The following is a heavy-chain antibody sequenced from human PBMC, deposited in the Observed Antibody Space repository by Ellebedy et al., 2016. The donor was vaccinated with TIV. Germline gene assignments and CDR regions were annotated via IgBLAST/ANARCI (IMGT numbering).Heavy chain of an antibody. V-gene: IGHV4-39*01. CDR2: IYYSGST. CDR3: APFQRGFDP. J-gene: IGHJ5*02. Sequence: SETLSLTCTVSGGSISSSSYYWGWIRQPPGKGLEWIGSIYYSGSTYYNPSLKSRVTISVDTSKNQFSLKLSSVTAADTAVYYCAPFQRGFDPWGQGTLVTVSS. D-gene: IGHD2-2*01. CDR1: GGSISSSSYY.